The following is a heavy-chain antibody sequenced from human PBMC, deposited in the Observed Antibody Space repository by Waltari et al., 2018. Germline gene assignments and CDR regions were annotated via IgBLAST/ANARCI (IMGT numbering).Heavy chain of an antibody. CDR3: ARDSVIVGATSHFDY. J-gene: IGHJ4*02. Sequence: QVQLQESGPGLVKPSQTLSLTCTVSGGSISSGSYYWSWIRQPAGKGLEWIGRIYTSGSTNYNPSLKSRVTISVDTSKNQFSLKLSSVTAADTAVYYCARDSVIVGATSHFDYWGQGTLVTVSS. CDR2: IYTSGST. V-gene: IGHV4-61*02. D-gene: IGHD1-26*01. CDR1: GGSISSGSYY.